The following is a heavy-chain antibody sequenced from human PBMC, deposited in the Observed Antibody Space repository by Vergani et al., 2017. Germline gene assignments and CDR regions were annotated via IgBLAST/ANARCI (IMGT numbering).Heavy chain of an antibody. CDR3: ARGGRIDAGGTGLDY. D-gene: IGHD1-14*01. J-gene: IGHJ4*02. CDR1: GFTFSRHW. CDR2: GNAEGTNT. Sequence: EVQLVESGGGLVQPGGSLRLSCAASGFTFSRHWMHWVRQAPGKGLVWVSRGNAEGTNTPYADSVKGRFTISRDNAKNMMYLQLNSLGDEDTAVYYCARGGRIDAGGTGLDYWGQGTLVTVSS. V-gene: IGHV3-74*01.